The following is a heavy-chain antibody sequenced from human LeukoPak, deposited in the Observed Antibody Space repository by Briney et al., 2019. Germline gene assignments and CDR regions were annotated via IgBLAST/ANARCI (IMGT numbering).Heavy chain of an antibody. V-gene: IGHV3-30*18. CDR2: ISYDGSNK. Sequence: GGSLRLSCAASGFTYSSFGMYWVRQAPGKGLEWVAVISYDGSNKYYADSVKGRFTIPRDNSKNTLYLQMNSLRVEDTAVYYCAKRMGPSIAAADLDYWGQGTLVTVCS. D-gene: IGHD6-13*01. J-gene: IGHJ4*02. CDR3: AKRMGPSIAAADLDY. CDR1: GFTYSSFG.